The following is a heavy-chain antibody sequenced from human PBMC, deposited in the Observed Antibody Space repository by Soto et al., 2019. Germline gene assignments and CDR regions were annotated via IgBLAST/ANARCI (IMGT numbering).Heavy chain of an antibody. Sequence: QVQLQESGPGLVKPSQTLSLTCTVSGGSISSGGYYWSWIRQHPGKGLEWIGYIYYSGSTYYNPSLKSRVTISVDTSKNQFSLKLSSVTAADTAVYYCAREFRQRIAAQGGRDAFDIWGQGTMVTVSS. CDR1: GGSISSGGYY. J-gene: IGHJ3*02. D-gene: IGHD6-13*01. CDR3: AREFRQRIAAQGGRDAFDI. V-gene: IGHV4-31*03. CDR2: IYYSGST.